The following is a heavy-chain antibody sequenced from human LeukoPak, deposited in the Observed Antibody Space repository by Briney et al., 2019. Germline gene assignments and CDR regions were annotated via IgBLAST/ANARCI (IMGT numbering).Heavy chain of an antibody. CDR2: IWYDGSNK. V-gene: IGHV3-33*01. CDR3: GRGGGDYGSFDY. J-gene: IGHJ4*02. CDR1: GFTFSSYG. Sequence: PGGSLRLSCAASGFTFSSYGMHWVRQAPGKGLEWVAVIWYDGSNKYYADSVKGRFTISRDNSKNTLYLQMNSLRAEDTTVYYCGRGGGDYGSFDYWGQGTLVTVSS. D-gene: IGHD3-10*01.